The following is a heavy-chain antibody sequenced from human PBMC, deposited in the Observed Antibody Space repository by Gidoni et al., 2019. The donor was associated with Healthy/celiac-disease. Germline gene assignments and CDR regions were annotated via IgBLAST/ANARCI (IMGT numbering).Heavy chain of an antibody. D-gene: IGHD6-19*01. CDR1: GGSVCGYY. Sequence: QVHLQQWPAGLSKPPETLSLTCSVSGGSVCGYYWSWLRQPPGKGLEWIGEINHKGSTNSNPSLKSRGTISVDTSKNQLSLKGSSVTAADTAVYYLAGGKGVSGWLWFDPWGQGTLVTVSS. V-gene: IGHV4-34*01. CDR3: AGGKGVSGWLWFDP. J-gene: IGHJ5*02. CDR2: INHKGST.